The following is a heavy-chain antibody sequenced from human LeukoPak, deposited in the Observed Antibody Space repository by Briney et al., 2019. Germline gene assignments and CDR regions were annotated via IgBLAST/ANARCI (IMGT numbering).Heavy chain of an antibody. Sequence: SETLSLTCTVSGGSINTTSYYWGWIRQPPGKRLEWIGSIYYSGSTSYNPSLNSRVTISVDTSKKQFSLKLSSVTAADTAVYYCARHVRWLQLTLYFDIWGRGTLVTVSS. J-gene: IGHJ2*01. D-gene: IGHD5-24*01. CDR1: GGSINTTSYY. V-gene: IGHV4-39*01. CDR2: IYYSGST. CDR3: ARHVRWLQLTLYFDI.